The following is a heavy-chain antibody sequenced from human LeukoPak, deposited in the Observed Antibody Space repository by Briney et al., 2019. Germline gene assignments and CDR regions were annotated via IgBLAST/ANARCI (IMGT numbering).Heavy chain of an antibody. CDR2: ISSSGSSI. V-gene: IGHV3-11*04. J-gene: IGHJ4*02. D-gene: IGHD1-26*01. CDR1: GFTFSDYY. Sequence: GGSLRLXCAASGFTFSDYYMSWIRQAPGKGLEWIAYISSSGSSIQYAESVRGRFTISRDNAKTSLYLQMNSLRAEDTSVYYCARSPQWELPDYWGQGTLVTVSS. CDR3: ARSPQWELPDY.